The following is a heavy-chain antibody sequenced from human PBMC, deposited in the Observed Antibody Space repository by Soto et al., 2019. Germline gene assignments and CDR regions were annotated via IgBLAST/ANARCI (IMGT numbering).Heavy chain of an antibody. CDR3: ARARVRSKTPKKNWFDP. V-gene: IGHV4-34*01. D-gene: IGHD4-17*01. CDR2: INHSGST. Sequence: SETLSLTCAFYVVSFSGYYWSWIRQPPGKGLEWIGEINHSGSTNYNPSLKSRVTISVDTSKNQFSLKLSSVTAADTAVYYCARARVRSKTPKKNWFDPWGQGTLVTVSS. J-gene: IGHJ5*02. CDR1: VVSFSGYY.